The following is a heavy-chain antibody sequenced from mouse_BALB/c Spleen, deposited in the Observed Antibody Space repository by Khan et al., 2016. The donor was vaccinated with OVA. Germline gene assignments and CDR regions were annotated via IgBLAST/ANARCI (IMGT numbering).Heavy chain of an antibody. J-gene: IGHJ4*01. Sequence: VELVESGPGLVAPSQSLSITCTVSGFSLTGYGVNWVRQPPGKGLEWLGMIWGDGSTDYNSALKSRLSISKDKSKSQFFLKMNSLQTDDTARYYCARAYYANYREAMDYWGQGTSVTVSS. D-gene: IGHD2-10*01. V-gene: IGHV2-6-7*01. CDR1: GFSLTGYG. CDR2: IWGDGST. CDR3: ARAYYANYREAMDY.